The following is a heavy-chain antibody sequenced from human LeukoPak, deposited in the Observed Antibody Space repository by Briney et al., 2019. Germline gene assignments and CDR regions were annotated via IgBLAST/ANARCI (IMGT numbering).Heavy chain of an antibody. CDR1: GYTLTELS. V-gene: IGHV1-24*01. CDR2: FDPEDGET. D-gene: IGHD3-10*01. CDR3: ATGSVRGVIDSSGIFDY. Sequence: GASVTVSCKVSGYTLTELSMHWVRQAPGKGLEWMGGFDPEDGETIYAQKFQGRVTMTEDTSTDTAYMELSSLRSEDTAVYYCATGSVRGVIDSSGIFDYWGQGTLVTVSS. J-gene: IGHJ4*02.